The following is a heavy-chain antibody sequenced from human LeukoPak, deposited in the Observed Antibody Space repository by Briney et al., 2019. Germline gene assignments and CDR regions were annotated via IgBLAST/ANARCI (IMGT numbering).Heavy chain of an antibody. CDR2: IIPIFGTA. J-gene: IGHJ5*02. V-gene: IGHV1-69*06. D-gene: IGHD2-2*01. CDR1: GGTFSSYA. CDR3: ARLNSTSWYNWFDP. Sequence: ASVKVSCKASGGTFSSYAISWVRQAPGQGLEWMGGIIPIFGTANYAQKFQGRVTITADKSTSTAYMELSSLRFEDTAVYYCARLNSTSWYNWFDPWGQGTLVTVSS.